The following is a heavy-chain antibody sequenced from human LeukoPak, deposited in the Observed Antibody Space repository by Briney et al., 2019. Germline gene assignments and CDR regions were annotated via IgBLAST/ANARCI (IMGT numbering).Heavy chain of an antibody. CDR2: IYYREGT. CDR1: GGSISSYY. V-gene: IGHV4-59*08. Sequence: SETLSLTCTVSGGSISSYYWSWIRQPPGKGLGWIGNIYYREGTNYNPSLKSRLTISVDTSKNQFSLKLSSVTAADTAVYYCATSKLQLFPFDYWGQGTLVTVSS. J-gene: IGHJ4*02. CDR3: ATSKLQLFPFDY. D-gene: IGHD3-10*01.